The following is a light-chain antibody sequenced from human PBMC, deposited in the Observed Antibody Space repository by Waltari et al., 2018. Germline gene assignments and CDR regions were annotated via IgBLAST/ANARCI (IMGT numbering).Light chain of an antibody. CDR2: AAS. CDR3: QQSYTLPYT. J-gene: IGKJ2*01. Sequence: DVQMTQSPHPLSASVGERVTITCRASQGISGQLKWYQHKPVKGPNLLIYAASSLQNGVPSRFSGTRSGTDFSLTISSLQPEDFATYYCQQSYTLPYTFGQGTKLEI. CDR1: QGISGQ. V-gene: IGKV1-39*01.